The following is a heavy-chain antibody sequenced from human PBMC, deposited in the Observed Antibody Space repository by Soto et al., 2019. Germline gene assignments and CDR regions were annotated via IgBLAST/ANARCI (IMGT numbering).Heavy chain of an antibody. D-gene: IGHD3-22*01. CDR3: AKGVGAGITMIVVVITPLDY. J-gene: IGHJ4*02. CDR1: GFTFSSYA. Sequence: GGSLRLSCAASGFTFSSYAMSWVRQAPGKGLEWVSAISGSGGSTYYADSVKGRFTISRDNSKNTLYLQMNSLRAEDTAVYYCAKGVGAGITMIVVVITPLDYWGQGTLVTVSS. CDR2: ISGSGGST. V-gene: IGHV3-23*01.